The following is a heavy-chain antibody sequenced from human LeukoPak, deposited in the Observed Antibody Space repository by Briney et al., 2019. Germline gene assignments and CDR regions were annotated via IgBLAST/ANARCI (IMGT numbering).Heavy chain of an antibody. J-gene: IGHJ6*03. Sequence: SETLSLTCTVSGGSISSYYWSWIRQPPGKGLEWIGYIYYSGSTNYNPSLKSRVTISVDTSKNQVSLKLRSVTAADTAVFYCARGYYYMDVWGRGTTVTISS. CDR3: ARGYYYMDV. V-gene: IGHV4-59*01. D-gene: IGHD2-15*01. CDR1: GGSISSYY. CDR2: IYYSGST.